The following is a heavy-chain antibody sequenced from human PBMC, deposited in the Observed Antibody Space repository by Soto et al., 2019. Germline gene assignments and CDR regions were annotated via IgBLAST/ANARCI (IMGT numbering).Heavy chain of an antibody. CDR2: IYPGDSDT. J-gene: IGHJ6*02. D-gene: IGHD2-15*01. Sequence: GESLQISCKGSGYSFTSYWIGCVRQMPGKGLEWMGIIYPGDSDTRYSPSFQGQVTISADKSISTAYLQWSSLKASDTAMYYCARLGDCSGGSCYSLRYYGMDVWAQGTTVTVYS. V-gene: IGHV5-51*01. CDR1: GYSFTSYW. CDR3: ARLGDCSGGSCYSLRYYGMDV.